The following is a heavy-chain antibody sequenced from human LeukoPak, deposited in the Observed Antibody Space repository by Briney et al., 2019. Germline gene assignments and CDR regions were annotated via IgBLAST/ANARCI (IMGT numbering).Heavy chain of an antibody. Sequence: ASVKVSCKASGYTFTSYYMHWVRQAPGQGLEWMGIINPSGGSTSYAQKFQGRVTMTRDMSTSTVYMELSSLRSGDTAVYYCARGIAAAGTAANWFDPWGQGTLVTVSS. CDR3: ARGIAAAGTAANWFDP. V-gene: IGHV1-46*01. D-gene: IGHD6-13*01. CDR2: INPSGGST. J-gene: IGHJ5*02. CDR1: GYTFTSYY.